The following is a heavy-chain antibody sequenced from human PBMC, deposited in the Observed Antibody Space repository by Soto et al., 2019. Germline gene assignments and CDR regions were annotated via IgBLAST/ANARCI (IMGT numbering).Heavy chain of an antibody. D-gene: IGHD3-16*01. CDR2: IYYTGTT. V-gene: IGHV4-39*01. CDR3: ARQAGAFGYYMDV. Sequence: SETLSLTCTVSGGSISSSSYYWGWIRQSPGMGLEWIGAIYYTGTTYYNPPLQSRATISVDTSRNQFSLKMSSVTAADTAVYFCARQAGAFGYYMDVWGKGPTVTVSS. J-gene: IGHJ6*03. CDR1: GGSISSSSYY.